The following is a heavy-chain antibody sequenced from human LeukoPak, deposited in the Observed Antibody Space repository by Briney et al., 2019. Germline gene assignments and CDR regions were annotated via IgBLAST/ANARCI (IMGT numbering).Heavy chain of an antibody. V-gene: IGHV3-30*03. CDR3: ARSIPYGTTWYGRSDY. D-gene: IGHD6-13*01. CDR1: GFTFSTYG. CDR2: ISYDGSNE. J-gene: IGHJ4*02. Sequence: PGGSLRLSCAASGFTFSTYGMHWVRQAPGKGLEWVAVISYDGSNEYYADSVKGRFTISRDNALNSLYLQMNSLRAEDTAIYYCARSIPYGTTWYGRSDYWGQGTLVTVSS.